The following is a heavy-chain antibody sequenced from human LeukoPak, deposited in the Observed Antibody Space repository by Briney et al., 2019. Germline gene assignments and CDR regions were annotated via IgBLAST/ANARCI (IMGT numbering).Heavy chain of an antibody. J-gene: IGHJ4*02. V-gene: IGHV3-23*01. CDR3: AKDSGYSYGQPPHFDY. D-gene: IGHD5-18*01. Sequence: GGSLRLSCAASGFTFSSYAMSWVRPAPGKGLGWVSAISGSGGSTYYADSGKGRFTISRDNSTNTLYLQMNSLRAEDTAVYYCAKDSGYSYGQPPHFDYWGQGTLVTVSS. CDR2: ISGSGGST. CDR1: GFTFSSYA.